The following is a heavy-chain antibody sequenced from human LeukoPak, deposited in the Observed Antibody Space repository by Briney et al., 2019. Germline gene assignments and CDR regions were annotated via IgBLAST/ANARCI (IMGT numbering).Heavy chain of an antibody. CDR1: GFTFSSYA. D-gene: IGHD6-13*01. CDR3: ARAGIAAAGDPFDY. CDR2: ISYDGSNK. V-gene: IGHV3-30-3*01. Sequence: GGSLRLSCAASGFTFSSYAMHWIRQAPGKGLEWVAVISYDGSNKYYADSVKGRFTISRDNSKNTLYLQMNSLRAEDTAMYYCARAGIAAAGDPFDYWGQGTLVTVSS. J-gene: IGHJ4*02.